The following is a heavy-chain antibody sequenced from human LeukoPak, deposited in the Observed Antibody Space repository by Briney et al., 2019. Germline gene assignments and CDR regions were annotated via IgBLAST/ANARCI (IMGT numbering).Heavy chain of an antibody. J-gene: IGHJ4*02. D-gene: IGHD7-27*01. CDR1: GFSFNNYG. V-gene: IGHV3-23*01. Sequence: PGGSLRLSCAASGFSFNNYGMHWVRQAPGKGLEWVSGISVAGGSIHYADAVKGRFTISRDSSKNTVYLQMNTLRAEDTAIYYCAKDSANWGRHYDYWGQGTLVTVSS. CDR2: ISVAGGSI. CDR3: AKDSANWGRHYDY.